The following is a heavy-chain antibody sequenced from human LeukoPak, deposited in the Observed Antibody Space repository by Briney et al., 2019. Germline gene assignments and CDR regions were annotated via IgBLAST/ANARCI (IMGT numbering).Heavy chain of an antibody. V-gene: IGHV3-21*01. CDR3: ARDLVYVRDSSGYGDY. Sequence: GGSLRLSCAASGFTFSSYSMNWVRQAPGKGLEWVSSISSSYIYYADSVKGRFTISRDNAKNSLYLQMNSLRAVDTAVYYCARDLVYVRDSSGYGDYWGQGTLVTVSS. CDR2: ISSSYI. CDR1: GFTFSSYS. J-gene: IGHJ4*02. D-gene: IGHD3-22*01.